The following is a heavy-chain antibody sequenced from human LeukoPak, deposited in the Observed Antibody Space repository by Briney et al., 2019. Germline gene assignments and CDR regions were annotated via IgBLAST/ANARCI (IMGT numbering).Heavy chain of an antibody. Sequence: GGSLKLSCAASGFTFSTYSMNWVRQAPGKGLEWVSSISSGSSFIYYADSVKGRFTISRDNAKNSLFLQMNSLRAEDTAVYYCARESSGYFYWGQGTLVTVSS. CDR2: ISSGSSFI. J-gene: IGHJ4*02. V-gene: IGHV3-21*01. D-gene: IGHD3-22*01. CDR1: GFTFSTYS. CDR3: ARESSGYFY.